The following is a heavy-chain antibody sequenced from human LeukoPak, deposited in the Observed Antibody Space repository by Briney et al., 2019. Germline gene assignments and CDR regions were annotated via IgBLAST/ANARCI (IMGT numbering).Heavy chain of an antibody. CDR3: ARGAYGDYDS. CDR2: ISAGADST. CDR1: AFTFSSYA. Sequence: GGSPRLSCAASAFTFSSYAMSWVRQAPGKGLEWVSAISAGADSTYYADSVQGRFTISRDNSKNTLYLQMSGPRAEDTAVYFCARGAYGDYDSWGQGTLVTVSS. D-gene: IGHD4-17*01. V-gene: IGHV3-23*01. J-gene: IGHJ5*01.